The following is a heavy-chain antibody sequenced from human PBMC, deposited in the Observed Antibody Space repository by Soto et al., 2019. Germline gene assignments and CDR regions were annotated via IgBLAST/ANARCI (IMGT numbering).Heavy chain of an antibody. CDR3: AREVVAVAGDVFDY. CDR2: ISSSSSTI. CDR1: GFTFSSYS. Sequence: GGSLRLSCAASGFTFSSYSMNWVRQAPGKGLEWVSYISSSSSTIYYADSVKGRFTISRDNAKNSLYLQMNSLRDEDTAVYYCAREVVAVAGDVFDYWGQGTQVTVSS. J-gene: IGHJ4*02. V-gene: IGHV3-48*02. D-gene: IGHD6-19*01.